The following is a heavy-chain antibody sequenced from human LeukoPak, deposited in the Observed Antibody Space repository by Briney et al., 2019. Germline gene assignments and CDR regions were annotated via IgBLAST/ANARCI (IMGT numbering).Heavy chain of an antibody. V-gene: IGHV4-59*12. J-gene: IGHJ6*03. CDR1: GGSISNYY. Sequence: PSETLSLTCTVSGGSISNYYWSWIRQPPGKGLEWVGYIHYSGSTNYNPSLKSRLSLSVDTSKNQISLRLSSVTAADTAVYYCASLRSVRIWDYYYMDVWGKGTTVTVSS. D-gene: IGHD2-15*01. CDR2: IHYSGST. CDR3: ASLRSVRIWDYYYMDV.